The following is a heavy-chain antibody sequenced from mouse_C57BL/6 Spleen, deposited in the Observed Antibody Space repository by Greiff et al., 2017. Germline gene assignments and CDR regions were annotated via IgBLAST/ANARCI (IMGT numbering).Heavy chain of an antibody. D-gene: IGHD1-1*01. CDR3: AKGGTTVSYYIDY. V-gene: IGHV2-5*01. CDR2: IGRGGST. CDR1: GFSLTSYG. Sequence: VQLVESGPGLVQPSQSLSISCTVSGFSLTSYGVHWVRQSPEKGLEWLGVIGRGGSTDYNAAFMTKQSINKNKSKSQVFFKKNSLQADDTAIYYGAKGGTTVSYYIDYWGQGTTRTVSS. J-gene: IGHJ2*01.